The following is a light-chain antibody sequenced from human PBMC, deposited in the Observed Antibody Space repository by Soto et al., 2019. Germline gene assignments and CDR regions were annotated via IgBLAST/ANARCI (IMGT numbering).Light chain of an antibody. Sequence: QSALTQPASVSGSPGQSITISCTGTSRDVGGYNYVSWHQQHPGKAPKVIITEVSNRPSGVSIRFSGSKSGNTASLTISGLQAEDEADYYCSSYISSSTFVVFGGGTKVTVL. V-gene: IGLV2-14*01. CDR2: EVS. CDR3: SSYISSSTFVV. CDR1: SRDVGGYNY. J-gene: IGLJ2*01.